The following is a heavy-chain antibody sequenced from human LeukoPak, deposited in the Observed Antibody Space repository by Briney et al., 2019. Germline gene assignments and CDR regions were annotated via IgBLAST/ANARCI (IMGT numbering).Heavy chain of an antibody. CDR2: LYSGGSS. J-gene: IGHJ4*02. Sequence: GVSLRLSCVSSPFTVICTYMSWGRQGPGRGLEWASVLYSGGSSYYADSVKGRFTISRDNSKYTLYLQMNSMRAEDTAVYYCARDSEATIFGVVTSFDYWGQGTLVTVSS. CDR1: PFTVICTY. D-gene: IGHD3-3*01. V-gene: IGHV3-53*01. CDR3: ARDSEATIFGVVTSFDY.